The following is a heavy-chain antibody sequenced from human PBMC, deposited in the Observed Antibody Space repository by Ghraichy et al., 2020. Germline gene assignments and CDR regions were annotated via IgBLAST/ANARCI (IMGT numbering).Heavy chain of an antibody. CDR2: IFYSGTT. D-gene: IGHD2-2*01. V-gene: IGHV4-39*01. CDR1: GGSISSSDYY. J-gene: IGHJ4*02. CDR3: ARLRYCSSSSCTATNYFDY. Sequence: SQTLSLTCTVSGGSISSSDYYWVWIRQPPGKGLEWIGSIFYSGTTHYKSSLKSRVILSVDTSKNQFFMRLSSVTAAETAVFYCARLRYCSSSSCTATNYFDYWGQGTLVTVSS.